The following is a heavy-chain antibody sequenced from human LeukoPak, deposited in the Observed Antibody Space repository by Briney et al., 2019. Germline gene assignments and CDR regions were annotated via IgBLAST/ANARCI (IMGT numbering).Heavy chain of an antibody. D-gene: IGHD6-13*01. CDR2: IKQDGSEK. CDR3: AREARSSWYLDY. CDR1: GFTFSYNW. V-gene: IGHV3-7*01. Sequence: GGSLRLSCAASGFTFSYNWMSWVRQAPGKGLEWVANIKQDGSEKYYVDSVKGRFSISRDNAKNSLYLQMNSLSADDTAVYYCAREARSSWYLDYWGQGTLVTVSS. J-gene: IGHJ4*02.